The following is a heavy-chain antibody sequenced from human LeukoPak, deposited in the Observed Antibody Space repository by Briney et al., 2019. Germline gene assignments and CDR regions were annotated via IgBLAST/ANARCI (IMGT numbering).Heavy chain of an antibody. CDR2: ISSSSSTI. CDR3: ARGVSIAAAGSRYYYYGMDV. J-gene: IGHJ6*02. D-gene: IGHD6-13*01. V-gene: IGHV3-48*04. CDR1: GFTFSSYS. Sequence: QPGGSLRLSCTASGFTFSSYSMNWVCQAPGKGLEWVSYISSSSSTIYYADSVKGRFTISRDNAKNSLYLQMNSLRAEDTAVYYCARGVSIAAAGSRYYYYGMDVWGQGTTVTVSS.